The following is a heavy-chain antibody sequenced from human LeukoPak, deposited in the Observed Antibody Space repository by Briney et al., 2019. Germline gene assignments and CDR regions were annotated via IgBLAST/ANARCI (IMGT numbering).Heavy chain of an antibody. J-gene: IGHJ4*02. CDR2: INPNSGGT. V-gene: IGHV1-2*02. CDR1: GYTFTVYY. CDR3: ARGAMVVVVAASGFDY. D-gene: IGHD2-15*01. Sequence: ASVKVSCKASGYTFTVYYMHWGRQAPGEGGERMVGINPNSGGTNYAQKFQGRVTMPRDTSISTAYMELSSLRSDDTAVYYCARGAMVVVVAASGFDYWGQGTLVTVSS.